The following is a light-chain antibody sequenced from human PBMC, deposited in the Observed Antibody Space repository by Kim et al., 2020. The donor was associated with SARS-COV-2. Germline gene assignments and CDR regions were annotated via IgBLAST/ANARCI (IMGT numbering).Light chain of an antibody. CDR1: QGISNY. V-gene: IGKV1D-8*01. Sequence: VIWMTQSPSLLSASTGDRVTISCRVSQGISNYLAWYQQKPGKAPELLIYAASTLQSGVPSRFSGSGSGTDFTLTISCLQSEDFATYYCQQYYGFPQTFAQGTKVDIK. CDR3: QQYYGFPQT. CDR2: AAS. J-gene: IGKJ1*01.